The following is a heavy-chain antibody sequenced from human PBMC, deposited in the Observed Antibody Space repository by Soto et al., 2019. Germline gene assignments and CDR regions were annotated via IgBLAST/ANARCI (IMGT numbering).Heavy chain of an antibody. V-gene: IGHV4-34*01. Sequence: SETLSLTCAVYGGSFSIYYWTWIRQPPGKGLEWIGEINHSGSTYYNPSLKSRVTISVDRSKNPFSLKLSSVTAADAAVYYCASGLVTTLHYWGQGTLVTVSS. CDR3: ASGLVTTLHY. CDR1: GGSFSIYY. D-gene: IGHD4-17*01. J-gene: IGHJ4*02. CDR2: INHSGST.